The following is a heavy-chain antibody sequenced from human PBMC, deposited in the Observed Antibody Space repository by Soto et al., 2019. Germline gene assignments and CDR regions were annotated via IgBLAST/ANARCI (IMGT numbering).Heavy chain of an antibody. CDR1: GGSISSGDYY. V-gene: IGHV4-30-4*01. D-gene: IGHD2-2*01. CDR2: IYYSGST. J-gene: IGHJ6*02. CDR3: ARGVVVPAATVYYYYGMDV. Sequence: SETLSLTCTVSGGSISSGDYYWSWIRQPPGKGLEWIGYIYYSGSTYYNPSLKSRVTISVDTSKNQFSLKLSSVTAADTAVYYCARGVVVPAATVYYYYGMDVWGQGTTVTVSS.